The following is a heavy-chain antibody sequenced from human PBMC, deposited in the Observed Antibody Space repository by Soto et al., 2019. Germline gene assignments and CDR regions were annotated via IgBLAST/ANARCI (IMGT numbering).Heavy chain of an antibody. J-gene: IGHJ5*02. CDR2: IYTAGDT. CDR1: GFTVSNTY. Sequence: EVQLVETGGGLIQPGGSLRLSCAASGFTVSNTYMTWVRQPPGKGLECVSVIYTAGDTNYAASVKGRFIISRDNSKNTLYLQKNSLRAGDTAVYYCARDVPVAKGGVDPWGEGTLVTVSS. D-gene: IGHD2-2*01. V-gene: IGHV3-53*02. CDR3: ARDVPVAKGGVDP.